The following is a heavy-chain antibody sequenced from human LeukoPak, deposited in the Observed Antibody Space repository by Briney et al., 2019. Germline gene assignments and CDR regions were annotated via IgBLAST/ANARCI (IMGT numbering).Heavy chain of an antibody. V-gene: IGHV2-5*02. CDR2: IYWDDDK. CDR1: GFSLSTSGVG. Sequence: SGPTLVKPTQTLTLTCTFSGFSLSTSGVGVGWIRQPPGKALEWLALIYWDDDKRYSPSLKSRLTITKDTSNNQVVLTMTNMDPVDTATCYCTHRRSGSNFDYWGQGTLVTVSS. J-gene: IGHJ4*02. D-gene: IGHD3-10*01. CDR3: THRRSGSNFDY.